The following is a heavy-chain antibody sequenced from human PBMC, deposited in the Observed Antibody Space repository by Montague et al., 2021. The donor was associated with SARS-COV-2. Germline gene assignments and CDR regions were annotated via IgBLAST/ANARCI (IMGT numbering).Heavy chain of an antibody. CDR3: AKEFGSGSINPTY. J-gene: IGHJ4*02. V-gene: IGHV4-4*07. CDR1: GGSISSYY. CDR2: IYPSGST. Sequence: SETLSLTCTVSGGSISSYYWSWIRQPSGKGLEWIGRIYPSGSTKXNPSLKSRATISIDTSRNLSSLQLRSVTTADTAVYFCAKEFGSGSINPTYWGQGVLVTVSS. D-gene: IGHD3-10*01.